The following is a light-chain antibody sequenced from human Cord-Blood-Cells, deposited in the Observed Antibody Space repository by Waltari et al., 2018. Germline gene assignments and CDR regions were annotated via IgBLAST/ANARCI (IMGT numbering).Light chain of an antibody. V-gene: IGLV8-61*01. J-gene: IGLJ3*02. CDR2: STN. CDR3: VLYMGSGIWV. Sequence: QTVVTQEPSFSVSPGGTVTLTCGLGSGPVPTSYYPTWYQQTPGQAPRTLIYSTNPRSSGVPDRFSGSILGNKAALTITGAQADDESDYYCVLYMGSGIWVFGGGTKLTVL. CDR1: SGPVPTSYY.